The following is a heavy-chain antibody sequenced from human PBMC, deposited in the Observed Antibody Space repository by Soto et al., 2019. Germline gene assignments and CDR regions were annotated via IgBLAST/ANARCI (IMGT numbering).Heavy chain of an antibody. CDR1: GGTFSSYA. J-gene: IGHJ5*02. CDR3: AKPLGYCSSTSCYNNWFDP. Sequence: QVQLVQSGAEVKKPGSSVKVSCKASGGTFSSYAISWVRQAPGQGLEWMGGIIPIFGTANYAQKFQGRVTITADESTSTAYMELSSLRSEDTAVYYCAKPLGYCSSTSCYNNWFDPWGQGTLVTVSS. V-gene: IGHV1-69*01. D-gene: IGHD2-2*02. CDR2: IIPIFGTA.